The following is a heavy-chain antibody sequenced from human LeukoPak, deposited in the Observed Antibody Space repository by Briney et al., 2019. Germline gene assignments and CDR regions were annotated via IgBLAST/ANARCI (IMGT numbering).Heavy chain of an antibody. D-gene: IGHD3-9*01. Sequence: GGSLRLSYAASGFTFSSYWTSWVRQAPGKGLEWVANIKQDGSEKYYVDSVKGRFTISRDNAKNSLYLQMNSLRAEDTAVYYCARESGKYDILTGYSGYNWFDPWGQGTLVAVSS. CDR1: GFTFSSYW. J-gene: IGHJ5*02. CDR3: ARESGKYDILTGYSGYNWFDP. V-gene: IGHV3-7*04. CDR2: IKQDGSEK.